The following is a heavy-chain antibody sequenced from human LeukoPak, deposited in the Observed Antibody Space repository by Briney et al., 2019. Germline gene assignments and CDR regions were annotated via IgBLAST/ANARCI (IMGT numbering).Heavy chain of an antibody. CDR1: GFTVSSNY. Sequence: GGSLRLSCAASGFTVSSNYMSWVRQAPGKGLEWVSVIYSCGSTYYADSVKGRFTISRDNSKNTLYLQMNSLRAEDTAVYYCARSLGGGSCYKLLDAFDIWGQGTMVTVSS. J-gene: IGHJ3*02. CDR2: IYSCGST. D-gene: IGHD2-15*01. CDR3: ARSLGGGSCYKLLDAFDI. V-gene: IGHV3-66*03.